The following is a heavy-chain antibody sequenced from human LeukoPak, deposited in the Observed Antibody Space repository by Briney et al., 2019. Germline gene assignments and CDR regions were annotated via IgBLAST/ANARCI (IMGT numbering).Heavy chain of an antibody. CDR2: INSDGSST. J-gene: IGHJ6*03. CDR3: AGHYGSGRYHYYYMDV. V-gene: IGHV3-74*01. CDR1: RLILSSYL. Sequence: GGSLRLSCAVSRLILSSYLMHGVPQAPEGGGVCVSHINSDGSSTIYADSVKGRFTISRDYAKNTVYLQMNSLRVDDTAVYYCAGHYGSGRYHYYYMDVWGRGTTVTVSS. D-gene: IGHD3-10*01.